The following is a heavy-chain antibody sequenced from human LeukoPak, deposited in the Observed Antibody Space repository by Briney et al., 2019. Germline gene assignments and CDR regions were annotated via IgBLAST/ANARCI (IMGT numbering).Heavy chain of an antibody. J-gene: IGHJ4*02. Sequence: PSETLSLTCTVSGGSISSYYWSWIRQPAGKGLEWIGRIYTSGSTNYSPSLKSRVTMSVDTSKNQFSLRLSSVTVADTAVYYCANSYTSSSRTPFDCWGQGTLVTVSS. V-gene: IGHV4-4*07. CDR1: GGSISSYY. CDR2: IYTSGST. D-gene: IGHD6-6*01. CDR3: ANSYTSSSRTPFDC.